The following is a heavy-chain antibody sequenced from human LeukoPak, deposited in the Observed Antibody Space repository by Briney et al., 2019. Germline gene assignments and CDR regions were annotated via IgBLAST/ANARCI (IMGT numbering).Heavy chain of an antibody. J-gene: IGHJ4*02. CDR2: IYYSGST. V-gene: IGHV4-59*01. Sequence: PSETLSLTCTVSGGSISSYYWSWIRQPPGKGLEWIGYIYYSGSTNYIPSLKSRVTISVDTSKNQFSLKLSSVTAADTAVYYCARDDSSGPYSWIGYWGQGTLVTVSS. CDR3: ARDDSSGPYSWIGY. CDR1: GGSISSYY. D-gene: IGHD3-22*01.